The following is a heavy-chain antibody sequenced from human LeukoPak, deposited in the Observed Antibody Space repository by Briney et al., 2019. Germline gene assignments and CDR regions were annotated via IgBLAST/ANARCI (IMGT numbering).Heavy chain of an antibody. J-gene: IGHJ3*02. CDR1: GGSISSSDYY. D-gene: IGHD2-15*01. CDR3: ARLDYCSGGSCYRENAFDI. Sequence: SETLSLTCTVSGGSISSSDYYWGWIRQPPGKGLEWIGRIYYSGSAYYNPSLKSRVTISIDTSKNQFSLKLNSVTAADTAVYYCARLDYCSGGSCYRENAFDIWGQGTMVTVSS. CDR2: IYYSGSA. V-gene: IGHV4-39*01.